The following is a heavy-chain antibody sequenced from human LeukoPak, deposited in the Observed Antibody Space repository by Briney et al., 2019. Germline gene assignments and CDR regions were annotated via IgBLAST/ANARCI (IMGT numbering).Heavy chain of an antibody. J-gene: IGHJ4*02. Sequence: ASVKVSCKASGYTFTGYYMHWVRQAPGQGLEWMGWINPNSGGTNYAQKFQGWVTMTRDTSISTAYMELSRLRSDDTAVYYCARAYCGGDCYSYYFDYWGQGTLVTVSS. D-gene: IGHD2-21*02. CDR3: ARAYCGGDCYSYYFDY. V-gene: IGHV1-2*04. CDR2: INPNSGGT. CDR1: GYTFTGYY.